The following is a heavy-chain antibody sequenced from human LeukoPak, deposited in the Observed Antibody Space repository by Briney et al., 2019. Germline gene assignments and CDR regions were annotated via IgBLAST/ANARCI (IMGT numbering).Heavy chain of an antibody. V-gene: IGHV1-2*02. CDR3: ARERRPNYYDRSGRVGY. CDR1: GYTFTGYY. J-gene: IGHJ4*02. Sequence: ASVKVSCTASGYTFTGYYMHWVRQAPGQGLEWMGWINPNSGGTNYAQKFQGRVTMTRDTSISTAYMELSRLRSDDTAVYYCARERRPNYYDRSGRVGYWGQGTLVTVSS. D-gene: IGHD3-22*01. CDR2: INPNSGGT.